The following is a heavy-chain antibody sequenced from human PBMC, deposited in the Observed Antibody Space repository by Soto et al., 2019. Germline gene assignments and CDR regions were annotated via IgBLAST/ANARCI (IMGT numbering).Heavy chain of an antibody. CDR1: GGTFSSYA. CDR3: ARGDCSSTSCNWGNYYSYGMDV. D-gene: IGHD2-2*01. Sequence: SVKVSCKASGGTFSSYAISWVRQAPGQGLEWMGGIIPIFGTANYAQKFQGRVTITADESTNTAYMELSSLRSEDTAVYYCARGDCSSTSCNWGNYYSYGMDVWGQGTTVTVSS. J-gene: IGHJ6*02. CDR2: IIPIFGTA. V-gene: IGHV1-69*13.